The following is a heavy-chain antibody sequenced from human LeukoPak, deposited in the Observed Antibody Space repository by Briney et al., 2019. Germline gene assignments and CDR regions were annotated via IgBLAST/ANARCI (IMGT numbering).Heavy chain of an antibody. CDR1: GFTFSTYW. J-gene: IGHJ4*02. Sequence: AGGSLRLSCAASGFTFSTYWMAWVRQAPGKGLEWVSYISASSVTIYDADSVKGRFTIFRDNAKNSLYLHMNSLRDEDTAVYYCARDPGFFDYWGQGTLVTVSS. CDR2: ISASSVTI. CDR3: ARDPGFFDY. D-gene: IGHD7-27*01. V-gene: IGHV3-48*02.